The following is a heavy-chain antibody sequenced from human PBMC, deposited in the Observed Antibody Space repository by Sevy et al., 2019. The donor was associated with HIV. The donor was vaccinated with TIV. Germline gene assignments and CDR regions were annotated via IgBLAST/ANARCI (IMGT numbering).Heavy chain of an antibody. J-gene: IGHJ3*02. CDR3: ARDSVTVSGIVLYALDI. V-gene: IGHV3-74*01. CDR1: GFTFGSYW. D-gene: IGHD3-3*01. CDR2: ISDDGRST. Sequence: GGSLRLSCGASGFTFGSYWMHWVRQVTGKGLEWVSRISDDGRSTTYADSVRGRFTISRDNAKNTLYLQMNGLRADDTAVYYCARDSVTVSGIVLYALDIWGQGTMVTVSS.